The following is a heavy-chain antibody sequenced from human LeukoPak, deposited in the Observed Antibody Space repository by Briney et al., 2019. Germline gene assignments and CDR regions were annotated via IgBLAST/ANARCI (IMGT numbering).Heavy chain of an antibody. D-gene: IGHD6-6*01. V-gene: IGHV4-59*01. Sequence: PSETLSLTCTVSGGSISSYSWSWIRQPPGKGLEWIGYIYYSGSTNYSPSLKSRVTISVDTSKNQFSLKLSSVTAADTAVYYCARGPTRQYFDSWGRGTLVTVSS. CDR2: IYYSGST. CDR1: GGSISSYS. CDR3: ARGPTRQYFDS. J-gene: IGHJ4*02.